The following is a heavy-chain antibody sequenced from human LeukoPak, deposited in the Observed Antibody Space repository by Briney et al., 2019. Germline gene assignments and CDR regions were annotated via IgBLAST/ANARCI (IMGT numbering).Heavy chain of an antibody. CDR1: GDSITSGIYY. J-gene: IGHJ4*02. D-gene: IGHD2-21*02. CDR2: IYYSGST. V-gene: IGHV4-61*01. Sequence: SETLSLTCTVSGDSITSGIYYWTWIRQPPGKGLEWIGYIYYSGSTNYNPSLKSRVTISVDTSKNQFSLKLSSVTAADTAVYYCARSVVTAFLSWGQGTLVTVSS. CDR3: ARSVVTAFLS.